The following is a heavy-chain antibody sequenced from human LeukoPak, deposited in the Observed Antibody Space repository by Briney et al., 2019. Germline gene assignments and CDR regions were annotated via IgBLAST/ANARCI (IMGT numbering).Heavy chain of an antibody. Sequence: SETLSLTCTVSGGSISSYYWSWIRQPPGKGLEWIGYIYYSGSTNYNPSLKSRVTISVDTSKNQFSLKLSSVTAADTAVYYCARLIRGSGSYRVYYYYGMDVWGQGTTVTVSS. CDR1: GGSISSYY. V-gene: IGHV4-59*08. CDR2: IYYSGST. CDR3: ARLIRGSGSYRVYYYYGMDV. D-gene: IGHD3-10*01. J-gene: IGHJ6*02.